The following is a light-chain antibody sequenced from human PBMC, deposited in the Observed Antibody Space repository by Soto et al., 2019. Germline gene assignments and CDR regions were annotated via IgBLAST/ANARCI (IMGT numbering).Light chain of an antibody. Sequence: EIVMTQSPATLSVSAGERATLSCRASQSVNSDLAWYQQKAGQAPRLLIYGASTRATDIPDRFSGSGSGTEFTLTISSPQSEDFAVYYCQQYNNWPPYTFGQGTKLEIK. V-gene: IGKV3-15*01. CDR3: QQYNNWPPYT. CDR2: GAS. CDR1: QSVNSD. J-gene: IGKJ2*01.